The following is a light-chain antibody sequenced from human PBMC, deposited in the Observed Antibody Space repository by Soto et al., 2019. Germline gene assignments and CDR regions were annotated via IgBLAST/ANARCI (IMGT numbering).Light chain of an antibody. CDR3: QQYGSSGT. CDR1: QSVSSY. J-gene: IGKJ1*01. CDR2: DAS. Sequence: EIVLTQSPATLSLSPGERATLSCRASQSVSSYLAWYQQKPGQAPRLLIYDASNRATGIPDRSSGSGSGTDFTLTISRLEPEDFAVYYCQQYGSSGTFGQGTKVDIK. V-gene: IGKV3-20*01.